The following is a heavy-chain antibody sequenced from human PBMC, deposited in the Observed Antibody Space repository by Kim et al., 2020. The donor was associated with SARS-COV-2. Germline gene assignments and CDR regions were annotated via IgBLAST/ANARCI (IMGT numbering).Heavy chain of an antibody. V-gene: IGHV3-30-3*01. CDR2: ISYDGSNK. Sequence: GGSLRLSCAASGFTFSSNSMHWVRQAPGKGLEWVAVISYDGSNKYYAASVKGRFTISRDNSKNTLYLQMNSLRAEDTAVYYCARARGGSYYYGMDVWGQGTTVTVSS. D-gene: IGHD1-26*01. CDR3: ARARGGSYYYGMDV. CDR1: GFTFSSNS. J-gene: IGHJ6*01.